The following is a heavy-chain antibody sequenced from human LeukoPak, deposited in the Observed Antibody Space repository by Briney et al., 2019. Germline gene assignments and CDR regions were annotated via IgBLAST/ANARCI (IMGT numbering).Heavy chain of an antibody. CDR3: ARGMDYYDSSGYYYASNPYYFDF. CDR1: GGSISSYY. CDR2: IYYSGST. V-gene: IGHV4-59*01. D-gene: IGHD3-22*01. J-gene: IGHJ4*02. Sequence: PSETLSLTCTVSGGSISSYYWSWIRQPPGKGLEWIGYIYYSGSTNYNPSLKSRVTMSVDTSKNQFSLKLSSVTAADTAVYFCARGMDYYDSSGYYYASNPYYFDFWGQGTLVTVSS.